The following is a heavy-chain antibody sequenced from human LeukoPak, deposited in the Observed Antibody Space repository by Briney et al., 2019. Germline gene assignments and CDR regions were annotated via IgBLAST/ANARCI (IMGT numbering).Heavy chain of an antibody. Sequence: SETLSLTCTVSGGSISSSSYYWGWIRQPPGKELEWIGSIYYSGSTYYNPSLKSRVTISVDTSKNQFFLKLSSVTAADTAVYYCARSFSGYYYAYFDYWGQGTLVTVSS. CDR1: GGSISSSSYY. CDR2: IYYSGST. J-gene: IGHJ4*02. V-gene: IGHV4-39*01. D-gene: IGHD3-22*01. CDR3: ARSFSGYYYAYFDY.